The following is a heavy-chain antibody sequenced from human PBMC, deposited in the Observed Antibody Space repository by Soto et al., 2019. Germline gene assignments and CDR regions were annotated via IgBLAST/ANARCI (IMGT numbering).Heavy chain of an antibody. Sequence: GESLKISCAASGFTFSGSAMHWVRQASGKGLEWVGRIRSKANSYATAYAASVKGRFTISRDDSKNTAYLQMNSLKTEDTAVYYCTQLEYQLPHWGQGTLVTVSS. CDR3: TQLEYQLPH. CDR2: IRSKANSYAT. CDR1: GFTFSGSA. D-gene: IGHD2-2*01. J-gene: IGHJ4*02. V-gene: IGHV3-73*01.